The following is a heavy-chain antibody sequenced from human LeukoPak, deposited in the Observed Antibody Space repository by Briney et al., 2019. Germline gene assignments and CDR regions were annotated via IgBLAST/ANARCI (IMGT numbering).Heavy chain of an antibody. CDR1: GFTFSSYW. Sequence: PGGSLRLSCAASGFTFSSYWMTWVRQAPGKGLEWVANIKQDGSEKYYVDSVKGRFTISRDNAKSSLYLQMDSQRAEDTAVYYCARAIGKSEGYWGQGTLVTVSS. CDR2: IKQDGSEK. J-gene: IGHJ4*02. V-gene: IGHV3-7*01. D-gene: IGHD4-23*01. CDR3: ARAIGKSEGY.